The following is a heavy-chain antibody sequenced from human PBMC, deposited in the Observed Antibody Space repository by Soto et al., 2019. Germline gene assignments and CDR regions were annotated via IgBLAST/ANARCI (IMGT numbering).Heavy chain of an antibody. V-gene: IGHV1-8*01. D-gene: IGHD3-3*01. CDR3: ATTSHYDFWSGWQYYFDY. CDR2: MNPNSGNT. CDR1: GYTVTSYD. Sequence: QVQLVQSGAEVKKPGASVKVSCKASGYTVTSYDINWVRQATGQGLEWMGWMNPNSGNTGYAQKFQGRVTMTRNTSISTAYMELSSLRSEDTAVYYCATTSHYDFWSGWQYYFDYWGQGTLVTVSS. J-gene: IGHJ4*02.